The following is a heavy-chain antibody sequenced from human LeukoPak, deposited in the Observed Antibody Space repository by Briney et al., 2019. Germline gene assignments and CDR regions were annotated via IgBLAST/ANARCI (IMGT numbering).Heavy chain of an antibody. J-gene: IGHJ3*02. Sequence: SETLSLTCTVSGGSVSSDSDYWSVIRQPPGKGLEWIAYIYYSGATNYNPSLKSRVTILIDTSKNQFSLKLSSVTAADTAVYYCASRRLKGAFDIWGQGTMVTVSS. CDR2: IYYSGAT. D-gene: IGHD3-16*01. V-gene: IGHV4-61*01. CDR1: GGSVSSDSDY. CDR3: ASRRLKGAFDI.